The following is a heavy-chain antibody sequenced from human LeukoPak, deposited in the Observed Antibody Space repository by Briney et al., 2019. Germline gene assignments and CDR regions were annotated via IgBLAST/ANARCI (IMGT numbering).Heavy chain of an antibody. D-gene: IGHD5-18*01. CDR2: IGTIDDT. CDR3: AKDNKRGYSYGYRGAPFDC. J-gene: IGHJ4*02. Sequence: GGSLRLSCAASGFTFSTSDMHWVRQAPGKGLEWVSAIGTIDDTYYLDSVKGRFTISRDNSKNTLYLQMNSLRAEDTAVYYCAKDNKRGYSYGYRGAPFDCWGQGTLVTVSS. V-gene: IGHV3-13*01. CDR1: GFTFSTSD.